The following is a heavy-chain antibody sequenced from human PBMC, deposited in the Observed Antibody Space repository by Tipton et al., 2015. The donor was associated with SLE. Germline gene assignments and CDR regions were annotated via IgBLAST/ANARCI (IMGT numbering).Heavy chain of an antibody. CDR2: IYSSGST. V-gene: IGHV4-61*02. D-gene: IGHD6-19*01. CDR3: ARGRIAVAGSHFDY. Sequence: TLSLTCTVSGGSVSSGNYYWSWIRQPAGKGLEWIGRIYSSGSTNYNPSLQSRVTLSVDAPTNHFSLRLSFVTAADTAVYYCARGRIAVAGSHFDYWGQGTLVTVSS. J-gene: IGHJ4*02. CDR1: GGSVSSGNYY.